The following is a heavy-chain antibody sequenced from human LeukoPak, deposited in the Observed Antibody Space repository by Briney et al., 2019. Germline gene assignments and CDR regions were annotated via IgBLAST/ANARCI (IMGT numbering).Heavy chain of an antibody. Sequence: SETLSLTCTVSGGSISSYYWSWIRQPPGKGLEWIGYIYYSGSINYNPSLKSRVTISVDTSKNQFSLKLSSVTAADTAVYYCARARYYDFWSGYYGTYYFDYWGQGTLVTVSS. J-gene: IGHJ4*02. CDR3: ARARYYDFWSGYYGTYYFDY. CDR2: IYYSGSI. D-gene: IGHD3-3*01. CDR1: GGSISSYY. V-gene: IGHV4-59*01.